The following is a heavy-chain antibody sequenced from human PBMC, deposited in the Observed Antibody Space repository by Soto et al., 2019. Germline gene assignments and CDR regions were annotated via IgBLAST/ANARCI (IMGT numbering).Heavy chain of an antibody. Sequence: QVQLQESGPGLVKPSETLSLTCTVSGGSVSTNNNYWSWIRQPPGKGLEWIGYISYSGATNYTPSLNSRVTISVDTFKNQFSLKLNCVTAADTAVYYCATSARFAFDFWGPGTMITVSS. CDR1: GGSVSTNNNY. CDR3: ATSARFAFDF. D-gene: IGHD3-16*01. J-gene: IGHJ3*01. CDR2: ISYSGAT. V-gene: IGHV4-61*01.